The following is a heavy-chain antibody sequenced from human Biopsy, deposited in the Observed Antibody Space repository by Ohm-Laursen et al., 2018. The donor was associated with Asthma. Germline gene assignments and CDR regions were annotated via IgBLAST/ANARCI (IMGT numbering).Heavy chain of an antibody. Sequence: GSLRLSCTASGFTFMTYGMHWVRQVPGKGLEWVATVGSDESYTDHADSVKGRFTISRDNSRNRLYLQINSLTVEDSAVYFCARQSGQEYGDSIPFDTWGQGTKVAVSS. CDR3: ARQSGQEYGDSIPFDT. CDR1: GFTFMTYG. J-gene: IGHJ3*02. V-gene: IGHV3-30*02. D-gene: IGHD3-22*01. CDR2: VGSDESYT.